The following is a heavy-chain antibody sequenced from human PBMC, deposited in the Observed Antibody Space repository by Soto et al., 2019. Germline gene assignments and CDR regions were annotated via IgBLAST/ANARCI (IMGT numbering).Heavy chain of an antibody. Sequence: GGSLRLSCAASGFTFSSYAMHWVRQAPGKGLEWVAVISYDGSNKYYADSVKGRFTISRDNSKNTLYLQMNSLRAEDTAVYYCARVGSSSWTTADAFDIWGQGTMVTVSS. CDR3: ARVGSSSWTTADAFDI. J-gene: IGHJ3*02. D-gene: IGHD6-13*01. CDR2: ISYDGSNK. CDR1: GFTFSSYA. V-gene: IGHV3-30-3*01.